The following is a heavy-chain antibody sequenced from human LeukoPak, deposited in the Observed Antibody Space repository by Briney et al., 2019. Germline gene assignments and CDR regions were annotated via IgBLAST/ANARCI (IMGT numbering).Heavy chain of an antibody. CDR3: AVEVYYDFWSGYDRGRGPDY. V-gene: IGHV1-69*06. CDR1: GYTFTGYY. CDR2: IIPIFGTA. D-gene: IGHD3-3*01. J-gene: IGHJ4*02. Sequence: ASVKVSCKASGYTFTGYYLHWVRQAPGQGLEWMGGIIPIFGTANYAQKFQGRVTITADKSTSTAYMELSSLRSEDTAVYYCAVEVYYDFWSGYDRGRGPDYWGQGTLVTVSS.